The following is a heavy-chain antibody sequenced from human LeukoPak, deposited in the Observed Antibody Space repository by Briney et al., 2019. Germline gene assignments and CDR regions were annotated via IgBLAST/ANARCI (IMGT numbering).Heavy chain of an antibody. D-gene: IGHD5-24*01. V-gene: IGHV4-30-2*01. CDR1: GGSISSGGYY. Sequence: SQTLSLTCTVSGGSISSGGYYWSWIRQPPGKGLEWIGYIYHSGSTYYNPSLKSRVTISVDRSKNQFSLKLSSVTAADTAVYYCARGERGNYVVYWGQGTLVTVSS. J-gene: IGHJ4*02. CDR2: IYHSGST. CDR3: ARGERGNYVVY.